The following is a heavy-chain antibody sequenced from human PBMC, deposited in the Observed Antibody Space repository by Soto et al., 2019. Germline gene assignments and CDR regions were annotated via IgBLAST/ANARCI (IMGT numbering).Heavy chain of an antibody. Sequence: SETLSLTCTVSGGSISSYYWSWIRQPPGKGLEWIGYIYYSGSTNYNPSLKSRVTISVDTSKNQFSLKLSSVTAADTAVYYCARDTAVVTVRAFYYYYGMDVWGQGTTVTVSS. D-gene: IGHD2-15*01. CDR1: GGSISSYY. CDR2: IYYSGST. V-gene: IGHV4-59*01. CDR3: ARDTAVVTVRAFYYYYGMDV. J-gene: IGHJ6*02.